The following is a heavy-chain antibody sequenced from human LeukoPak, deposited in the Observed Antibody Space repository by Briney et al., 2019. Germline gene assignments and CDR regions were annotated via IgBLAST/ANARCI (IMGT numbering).Heavy chain of an antibody. CDR1: GYXFTGYY. CDR3: ARDTAAWELRTILDY. D-gene: IGHD1-26*01. V-gene: IGHV1-2*02. J-gene: IGHJ4*02. CDR2: INPNSGGT. Sequence: ASVKVSCKASGYXFTGYYIHWVRQAPGQGLEWMGWINPNSGGTNYAQKFQGRVTMTRDTSISTAYMELSRLRSDDTAVYYCARDTAAWELRTILDYWGQGTLVTVSS.